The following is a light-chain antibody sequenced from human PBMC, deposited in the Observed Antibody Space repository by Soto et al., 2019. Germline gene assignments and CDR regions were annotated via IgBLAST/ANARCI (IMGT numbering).Light chain of an antibody. J-gene: IGKJ4*01. CDR3: LQDYNYPLT. CDR1: QDIRSD. CDR2: VAS. V-gene: IGKV1-6*01. Sequence: AIQMTQSPSSLSASVGDRVTITCRASQDIRSDLSWYQQKPGKAPNLLIYVASSLQSGVPSRFRGSGSGTDFTLTISSLQPEDFATYYCLQDYNYPLTFGGGTKVDIK.